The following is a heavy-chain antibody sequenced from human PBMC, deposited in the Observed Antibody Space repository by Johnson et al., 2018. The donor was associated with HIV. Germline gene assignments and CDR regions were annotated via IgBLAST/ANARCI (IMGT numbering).Heavy chain of an antibody. V-gene: IGHV3-30-3*01. Sequence: QVLLVESGGGVVQPGRSLRLSCAASGFTFSSYAMHWVRQAPGKGLEWVAVISYDGSNKYYADSVKGRFTISRDNSKNTLYLQMNSLRAEDTAVYYCAARGLWTYDAFDIWGQGTMVTVSS. CDR2: ISYDGSNK. CDR3: AARGLWTYDAFDI. CDR1: GFTFSSYA. J-gene: IGHJ3*02. D-gene: IGHD4/OR15-4a*01.